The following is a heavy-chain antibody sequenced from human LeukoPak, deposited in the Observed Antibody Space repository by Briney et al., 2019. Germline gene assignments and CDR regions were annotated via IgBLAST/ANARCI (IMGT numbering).Heavy chain of an antibody. CDR2: IDYSGSS. CDR1: GGSIGNYY. Sequence: SETLSLTCTVSGGSIGNYYWSWIRQPPGKGLEWIGYIDYSGSSKYSPSLRSRVTMSVDTSKNQFSLNLRSVTAADAAVYYCARAPGTAAALFKYWGQGTLVTVPS. V-gene: IGHV4-59*01. D-gene: IGHD6-13*01. CDR3: ARAPGTAAALFKY. J-gene: IGHJ4*02.